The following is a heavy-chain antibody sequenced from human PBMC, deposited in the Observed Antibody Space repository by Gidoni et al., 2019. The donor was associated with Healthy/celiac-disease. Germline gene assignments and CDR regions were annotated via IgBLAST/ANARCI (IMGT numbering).Heavy chain of an antibody. Sequence: EVQLVESGGGLVKPGRSLRLSCTSSGFTFGDYAMSWFRQAPGEGLEWVGFIRSKAYGGTTEYAASVKGRFTISRDDSKSIAYLQMNSLKTEDTAVYYCTRGLEFWRDYYYGMDVWGQGTTVTVSS. CDR1: GFTFGDYA. D-gene: IGHD3-3*01. J-gene: IGHJ6*02. CDR3: TRGLEFWRDYYYGMDV. V-gene: IGHV3-49*05. CDR2: IRSKAYGGTT.